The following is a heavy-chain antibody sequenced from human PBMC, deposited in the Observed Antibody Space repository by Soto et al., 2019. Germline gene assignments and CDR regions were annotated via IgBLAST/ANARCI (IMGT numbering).Heavy chain of an antibody. J-gene: IGHJ3*02. V-gene: IGHV1-18*01. CDR3: ATVTVPTNDEVSDI. CDR2: IGPKKDNT. Sequence: SVKFSCTTSGYTFDMYGIGWGRKAIGQGLEWMGWIGPKKDNTIDAKKFQDRVTMTEDTSTDTAYMELSSLRSEDTAVYYCATVTVPTNDEVSDIWGKGTM. D-gene: IGHD4-17*01. CDR1: GYTFDMYG.